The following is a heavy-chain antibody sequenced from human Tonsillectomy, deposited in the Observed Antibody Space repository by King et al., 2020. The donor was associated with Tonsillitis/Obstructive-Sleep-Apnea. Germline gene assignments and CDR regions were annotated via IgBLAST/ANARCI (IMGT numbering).Heavy chain of an antibody. D-gene: IGHD6-13*01. CDR1: GFTFSSYG. V-gene: IGHV3-30*18. Sequence: VQLVESGGSVVQPGRSLRLSCAASGFTFSSYGMHWVRQAPGKGLEWVAVISYDGSNKYYADSVKGRFTISRDNSKNTLYLQMNSLRAENTAVYYCAKVWYSQYYYYYGMDVWGQGTTVTVSS. CDR2: ISYDGSNK. CDR3: AKVWYSQYYYYYGMDV. J-gene: IGHJ6*02.